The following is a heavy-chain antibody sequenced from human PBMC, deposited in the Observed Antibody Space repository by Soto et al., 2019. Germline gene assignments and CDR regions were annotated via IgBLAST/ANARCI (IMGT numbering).Heavy chain of an antibody. CDR1: VGSISSYY. CDR3: VRDGTKNLRDRFEP. CDR2: IYATGDT. J-gene: IGHJ5*02. V-gene: IGHV4-4*07. Sequence: SETLSLTCTVSVGSISSYYWSWIRQPAGKGLEWIGRIYATGDTDYNPSLKSRISMSVDMSKKQFSLTLRSVTAADTAIYYCVRDGTKNLRDRFEPWGRGILVTVSS. D-gene: IGHD1-26*01.